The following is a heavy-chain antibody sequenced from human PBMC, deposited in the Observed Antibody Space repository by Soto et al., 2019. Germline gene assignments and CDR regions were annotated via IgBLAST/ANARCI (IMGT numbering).Heavy chain of an antibody. CDR3: ARDSIDYYDSRNFDY. CDR1: GYTFTSYG. D-gene: IGHD3-22*01. CDR2: ISAYNGNT. Sequence: ASVKVSCTASGYTFTSYGISWVRQAPGQGLEWMGWISAYNGNTNYAQKLQGRVTMTTDTSTSTAYMELRSLRSDDTAVYYCARDSIDYYDSRNFDYWGQGTLVTVSS. V-gene: IGHV1-18*01. J-gene: IGHJ4*02.